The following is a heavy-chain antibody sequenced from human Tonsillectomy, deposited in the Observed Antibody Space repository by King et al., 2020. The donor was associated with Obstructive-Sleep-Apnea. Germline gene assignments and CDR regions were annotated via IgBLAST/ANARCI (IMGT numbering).Heavy chain of an antibody. CDR1: GGSISSDGYY. D-gene: IGHD3-10*01. CDR2: IYYSGST. V-gene: IGHV4-31*03. Sequence: MQLQESGPGLVKPSQTLSLTCIFSGGSISSDGYYWSWIRQHPGKGLEWIAYIYYSGSTYSTPSLMSRVTLSVETSKNQLSLKLSSMTAAETAVYYCARGSPYYFDYWGQGTLVTVSS. CDR3: ARGSPYYFDY. J-gene: IGHJ4*02.